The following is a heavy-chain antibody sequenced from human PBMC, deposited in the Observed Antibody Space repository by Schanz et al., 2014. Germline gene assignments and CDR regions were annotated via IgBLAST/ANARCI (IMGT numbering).Heavy chain of an antibody. V-gene: IGHV3-30*04. CDR1: GFTFSSYA. Sequence: QVQLVESGGGVVQPGRSLRLSCAASGFTFSSYALHWVRQAPGKGLEWVAFVPFDGSQKFYADSVKGRFTISRDNSKNTVYLQMNSLRPGDTAVYYCAKDAENTAMITDYFDYWGQGTLVTVSS. CDR3: AKDAENTAMITDYFDY. J-gene: IGHJ4*02. D-gene: IGHD5-18*01. CDR2: VPFDGSQK.